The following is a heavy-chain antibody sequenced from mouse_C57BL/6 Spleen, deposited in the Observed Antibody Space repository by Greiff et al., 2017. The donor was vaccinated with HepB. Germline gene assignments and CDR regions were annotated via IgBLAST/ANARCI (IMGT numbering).Heavy chain of an antibody. CDR3: ASQSLDY. CDR1: GFTFSDYG. Sequence: DVMLVESGGGLVKPGGSLKLSCAASGFTFSDYGMHWVRQAPEKGLEWVAYISSGSSTIYYADTVKGRFTISRDNAKNTLFLQMTSLRSEDTAMYYCASQSLDYWGQGTTLTVSS. J-gene: IGHJ2*01. V-gene: IGHV5-17*01. CDR2: ISSGSSTI.